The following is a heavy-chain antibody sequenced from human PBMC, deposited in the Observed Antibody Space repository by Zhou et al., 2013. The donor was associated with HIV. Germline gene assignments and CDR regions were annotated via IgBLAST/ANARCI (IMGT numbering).Heavy chain of an antibody. V-gene: IGHV1-18*01. Sequence: QVQLVQSGTEVKKPGTSVKVSCKASGYTFPDYDINWVRQATGQGLEWMGWINPNSGGTNYAQKLQGRVTMTTDTSTSTAYMELRSLRSDDTAVYYCARETYYDSSGGPREVAFDIWGQGTMVTVSS. CDR2: INPNSGGT. CDR1: GYTFPDYD. D-gene: IGHD3-22*01. J-gene: IGHJ3*02. CDR3: ARETYYDSSGGPREVAFDI.